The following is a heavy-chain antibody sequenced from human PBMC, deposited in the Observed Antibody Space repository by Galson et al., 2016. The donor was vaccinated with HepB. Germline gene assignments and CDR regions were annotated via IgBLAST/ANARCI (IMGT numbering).Heavy chain of an antibody. CDR2: ISPSSGVT. D-gene: IGHD2-8*01. CDR1: GYTFTGYY. Sequence: SVKVSCKASGYTFTGYYLHWVRQAPGQGLEWLGRISPSSGVTNYSDKLQGRITMTRDTSTSTVYMELSSLRSDDTAVYYCARGWGGMVSLAFDPWGQGTLVTVSS. CDR3: ARGWGGMVSLAFDP. V-gene: IGHV1-2*06. J-gene: IGHJ3*01.